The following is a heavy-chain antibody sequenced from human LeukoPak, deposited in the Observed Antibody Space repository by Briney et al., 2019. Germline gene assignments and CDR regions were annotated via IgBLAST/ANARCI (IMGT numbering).Heavy chain of an antibody. V-gene: IGHV4-39*07. CDR1: GGSLSALYY. J-gene: IGHJ4*02. CDR2: VSHDGIT. Sequence: SETLSLTCTVSGGSLSALYYWAWIRQTPEQQLEWIGSVSHDGITKYGPSLGGRVTISVDTSKNQFSLKLSSVTAADTAVYYCARGSSWFDYWGQGTLVTVSS. D-gene: IGHD6-13*01. CDR3: ARGSSWFDY.